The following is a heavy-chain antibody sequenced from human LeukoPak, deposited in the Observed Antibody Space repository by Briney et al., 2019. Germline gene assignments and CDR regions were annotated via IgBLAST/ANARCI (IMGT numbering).Heavy chain of an antibody. J-gene: IGHJ4*02. V-gene: IGHV3-23*01. Sequence: SSSGSTIYYADSVKGRFTISRDNSKNTLYLQMNSLRAEDTAVYYCAKGQNYYDSSGYGYWGQGTLVTVSS. CDR2: SSSGSTI. CDR3: AKGQNYYDSSGYGY. D-gene: IGHD3-22*01.